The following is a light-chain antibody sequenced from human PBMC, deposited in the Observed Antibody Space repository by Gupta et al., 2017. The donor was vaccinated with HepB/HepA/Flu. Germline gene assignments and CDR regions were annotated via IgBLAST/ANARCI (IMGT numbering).Light chain of an antibody. Sequence: QSVLTQPPSASGTPGQRVTISCSGSSSNIGSNTVNWYQQLPGTAPKLLIYSNKQRPSGVPDRFSGSKSGSSASLTIRGLEAEDEAEYYCAAWDDSINGVVFGGGTKLTVL. J-gene: IGLJ3*02. CDR1: SSNIGSNT. V-gene: IGLV1-44*01. CDR2: SNK. CDR3: AAWDDSINGVV.